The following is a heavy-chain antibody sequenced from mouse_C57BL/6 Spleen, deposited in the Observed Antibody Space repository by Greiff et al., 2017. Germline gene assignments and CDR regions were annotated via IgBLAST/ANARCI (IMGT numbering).Heavy chain of an antibody. Sequence: EVQGVESGEGLVKPGGSLKLSCAASGFTFSSYAMSWVRQTPEKRLEWVAYISSGGDYIYYADTVKGRFTISRDNARNTLYLQMSSLKSEDTAMYYCTRAATTVVPFDYWGQGTTLTVSS. CDR3: TRAATTVVPFDY. CDR2: ISSGGDYI. V-gene: IGHV5-9-1*02. CDR1: GFTFSSYA. D-gene: IGHD1-1*01. J-gene: IGHJ2*01.